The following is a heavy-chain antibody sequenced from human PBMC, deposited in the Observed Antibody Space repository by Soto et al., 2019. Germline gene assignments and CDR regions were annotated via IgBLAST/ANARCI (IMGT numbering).Heavy chain of an antibody. CDR2: MFDSGST. D-gene: IGHD3-10*01. CDR3: GRAYYYGSGRGRSMDV. V-gene: IGHV4-61*01. CDR1: GGSVSSGRYY. J-gene: IGHJ6*02. Sequence: QVQLQESGPGLVKASETLSLTCTVSGGSVSSGRYYWSWIRQPPGKGLEWIGYMFDSGSTNYNPSLKSRVTIVVDTSKNQFSLKLSSVTAADTAVYYCGRAYYYGSGRGRSMDVWGQGTTVTVSS.